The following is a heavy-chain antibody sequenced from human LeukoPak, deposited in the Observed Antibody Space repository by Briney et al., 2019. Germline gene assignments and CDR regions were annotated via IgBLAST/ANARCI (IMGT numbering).Heavy chain of an antibody. CDR1: RFTFSTYS. CDR2: ISSSSSTI. J-gene: IGHJ4*02. CDR3: AREVYCTNGVCSSTFDY. D-gene: IGHD2-8*01. V-gene: IGHV3-48*04. Sequence: GGSLRLSCAVSRFTFSTYSMTWVRQAPGKGLEWVSYISSSSSTIYYADSVKGRFTISRDNAKNSLYLQMNSLRAEDTAVYYCAREVYCTNGVCSSTFDYRGQGTLVTVSS.